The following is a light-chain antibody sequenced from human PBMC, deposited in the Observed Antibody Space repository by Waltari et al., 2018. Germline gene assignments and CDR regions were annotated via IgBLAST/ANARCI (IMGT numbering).Light chain of an antibody. Sequence: QSALTQPVSVSGSPGQSITISCTGTSNDVGTYKFVSWYQQHPGKAPKVIIFEVNERLSGVYNHCPGSKSGNTASLTISGLQPEDEADYYCCSYAGSSTWVFGGGTKLTVL. CDR3: CSYAGSSTWV. CDR2: EVN. CDR1: SNDVGTYKF. V-gene: IGLV2-23*02. J-gene: IGLJ3*02.